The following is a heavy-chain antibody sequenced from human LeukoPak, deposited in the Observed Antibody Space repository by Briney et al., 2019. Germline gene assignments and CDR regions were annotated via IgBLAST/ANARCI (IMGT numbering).Heavy chain of an antibody. J-gene: IGHJ6*03. CDR3: ARVKFYGYYYYYMDV. V-gene: IGHV4-39*01. D-gene: IGHD4-17*01. CDR2: IYYSGST. CDR1: GGSISSSSYY. Sequence: LETLSLTCTVSGGSISSSSYYWGWIRQPPGKGLEWIGSIYYSGSTYYNPSLKSRVTISVDTSKNQFSLKLSSVTAADTAVYYCARVKFYGYYYYYMDVWGKGTTVTVSS.